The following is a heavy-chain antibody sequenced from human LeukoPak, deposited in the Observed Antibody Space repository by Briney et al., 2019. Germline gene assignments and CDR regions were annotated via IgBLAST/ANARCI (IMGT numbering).Heavy chain of an antibody. J-gene: IGHJ3*02. CDR2: INWNGGST. CDR3: AREPGGGTTGSYAFDI. V-gene: IGHV3-20*04. Sequence: GGSLRLSRAASGFTFDDYGMSWVRQAPGKGLEWVSGINWNGGSTGYADSVKGRFTISRDNAKNSLYLQMNSLRAEDTALYYCAREPGGGTTGSYAFDIWGQGTMVTVSS. D-gene: IGHD1-7*01. CDR1: GFTFDDYG.